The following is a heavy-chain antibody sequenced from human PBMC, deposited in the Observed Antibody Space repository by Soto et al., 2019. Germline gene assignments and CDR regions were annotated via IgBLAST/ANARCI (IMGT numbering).Heavy chain of an antibody. CDR1: GGSFGKSA. J-gene: IGHJ4*02. V-gene: IGHV1-69*13. CDR3: EKGVTCIGYFTVVS. CDR2: FIPVYRTL. D-gene: IGHD3-3*01. Sequence: GASVKVSCKASGGSFGKSAINWVRQTPGQGLEWLGGFIPVYRTLNYAQKFQGRVTITADESTGTAYMTLSSLASDDTEVYYCEKGVTCIGYFTVVSWCPGTLPTVFS.